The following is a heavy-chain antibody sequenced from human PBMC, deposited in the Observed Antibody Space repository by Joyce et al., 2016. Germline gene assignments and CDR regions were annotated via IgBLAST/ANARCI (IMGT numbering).Heavy chain of an antibody. V-gene: IGHV3-53*01. J-gene: IGHJ5*01. CDR3: ARDSDISWFDS. D-gene: IGHD3-9*01. Sequence: EVRLVESGGGLIQPGGSLRLSCAASGFTVSRNYMSWVRQAPGKGLEWVSMLYSTGNAHYADSVKGRFTISSDNAENTRKLQMDRLGPEDTAVYYCARDSDISWFDSWGQGILVTVSS. CDR2: LYSTGNA. CDR1: GFTVSRNY.